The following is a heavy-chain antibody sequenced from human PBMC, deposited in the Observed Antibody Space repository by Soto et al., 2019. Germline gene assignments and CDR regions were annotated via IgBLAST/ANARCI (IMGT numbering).Heavy chain of an antibody. J-gene: IGHJ6*03. V-gene: IGHV1-3*01. CDR1: GYTFTSYA. CDR2: INAGNGNT. Sequence: ASVKVSCKASGYTFTSYAMHWVRQAPGQRLEWMGWINAGNGNTKYSQKFQGRVTITRDTSASTAYMELSSLRSEDTAVYYCARDLSLAWSGDMDVWGKGTTVTVSS. D-gene: IGHD3-3*01. CDR3: ARDLSLAWSGDMDV.